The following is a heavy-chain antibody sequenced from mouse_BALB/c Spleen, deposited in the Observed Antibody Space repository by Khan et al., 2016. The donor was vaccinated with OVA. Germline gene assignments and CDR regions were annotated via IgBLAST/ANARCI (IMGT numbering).Heavy chain of an antibody. J-gene: IGHJ4*01. CDR2: INTETGEP. D-gene: IGHD2-4*01. V-gene: IGHV9-2-1*01. CDR3: TRNDYGNGGLYAMDY. Sequence: QIQLVQSGPELKKPGETVKISCKASGYTFTDYSMQWVKQAPGKGLKWVGWINTETGEPTYADDFKGRFAFSLETSASTAYLQINNLKNEDTTTYFCTRNDYGNGGLYAMDYWGQGTSVTVSS. CDR1: GYTFTDYS.